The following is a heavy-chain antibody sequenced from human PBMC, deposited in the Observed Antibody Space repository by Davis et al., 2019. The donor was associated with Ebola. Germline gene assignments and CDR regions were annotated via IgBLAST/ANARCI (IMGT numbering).Heavy chain of an antibody. V-gene: IGHV1-69*04. J-gene: IGHJ5*02. Sequence: AASVKVSCKASGYTFTSYAISWVRQAPGQGLEWMGRIIPILGIANYAQKFQGRVTITADESTSTAYMELSSLRSEDTAVYYCARYTLWDENWFDPWGQGTLVTVSS. CDR2: IIPILGIA. CDR1: GYTFTSYA. D-gene: IGHD5-18*01. CDR3: ARYTLWDENWFDP.